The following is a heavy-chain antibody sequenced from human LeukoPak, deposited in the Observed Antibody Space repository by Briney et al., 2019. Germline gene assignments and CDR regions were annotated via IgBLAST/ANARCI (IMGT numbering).Heavy chain of an antibody. CDR2: IWYDGSNK. CDR3: AREVGSGSFFDY. D-gene: IGHD1-26*01. V-gene: IGHV3-33*01. J-gene: IGHJ4*02. CDR1: GFTFSSYG. Sequence: GGALRLSCAASGFTFSSYGMHWVRQAPGKGLEWVAVIWYDGSNKYYADSVKGRFTISRDNSKNTLYLQMKSLRAEDTAVYYCAREVGSGSFFDYWGQGTLVTASA.